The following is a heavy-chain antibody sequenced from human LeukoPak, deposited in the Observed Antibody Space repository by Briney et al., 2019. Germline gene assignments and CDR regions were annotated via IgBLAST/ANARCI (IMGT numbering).Heavy chain of an antibody. Sequence: GGSLRLSCAASGFDVKSHDIHWVRQPIGKGLEWVSSIESPRDIYYAGSVKGRFTISRDNSKNTLYLQMNSLRAEDTAVYYCAKDLLGVDYGEHLFDYWGQGTLVTVSS. J-gene: IGHJ4*02. D-gene: IGHD4-17*01. V-gene: IGHV3-13*01. CDR2: IESPRDI. CDR1: GFDVKSHD. CDR3: AKDLLGVDYGEHLFDY.